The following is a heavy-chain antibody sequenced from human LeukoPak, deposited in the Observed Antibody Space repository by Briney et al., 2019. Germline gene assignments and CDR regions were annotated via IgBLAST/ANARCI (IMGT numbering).Heavy chain of an antibody. CDR3: VRGPPRRTGWNNWFDP. Sequence: ASVKVSCKASGYTFTSYDINWVRQATGQGPEWMGWMNPDNGNIGYARKFQGRVTMTRDTSINTAYMHLSSLTSDDTAVYFCVRGPPRRTGWNNWFDPWGQGTLVTVSS. D-gene: IGHD6-19*01. CDR2: MNPDNGNI. J-gene: IGHJ5*02. CDR1: GYTFTSYD. V-gene: IGHV1-8*02.